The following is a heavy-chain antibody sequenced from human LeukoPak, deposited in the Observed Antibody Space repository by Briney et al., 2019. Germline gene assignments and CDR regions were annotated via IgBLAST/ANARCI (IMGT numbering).Heavy chain of an antibody. CDR2: IRYDETDK. Sequence: GGSLRLSCAASGFTFNNYGMHWVRQAPGKGLEWVAFIRYDETDKKYADFVKGRFAISRDNSKNTLFPQLNSLRVEDTAVYYCAKDLRELLPPGYWGQGTLVTVSS. J-gene: IGHJ4*02. D-gene: IGHD1-26*01. V-gene: IGHV3-30*02. CDR1: GFTFNNYG. CDR3: AKDLRELLPPGY.